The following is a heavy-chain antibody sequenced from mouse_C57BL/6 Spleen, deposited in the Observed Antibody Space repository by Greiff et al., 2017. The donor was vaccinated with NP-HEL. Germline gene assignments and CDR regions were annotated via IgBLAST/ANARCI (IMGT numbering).Heavy chain of an antibody. Sequence: QVQLQQPGAELVKPGASVKLSCKASGYTFTSYWMQWVKQRPGQGLEWIGEIDPSDSYTNYNQKFKGKATLTVDTSSSTAYMQLSSLTSEDSAVYYCARNIDSSGYGWFAYWGQGTLVTVSA. D-gene: IGHD3-2*02. CDR1: GYTFTSYW. J-gene: IGHJ3*01. CDR3: ARNIDSSGYGWFAY. CDR2: IDPSDSYT. V-gene: IGHV1-50*01.